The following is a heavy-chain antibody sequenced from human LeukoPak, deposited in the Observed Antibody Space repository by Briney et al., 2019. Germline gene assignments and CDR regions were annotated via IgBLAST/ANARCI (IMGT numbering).Heavy chain of an antibody. CDR2: MNPNSGNT. V-gene: IGHV1-8*03. D-gene: IGHD3-22*01. CDR1: GYTFTTYD. Sequence: ASVKVSCKASGYTFTTYDINWVRQTPGQRLEWMGWMNPNSGNTGYAHKFQGRVTITRNTSISTAYMELSSLRSEDTAVYYCARGRDSSTYYYYYMDVWGKGTTVTVSS. CDR3: ARGRDSSTYYYYYMDV. J-gene: IGHJ6*03.